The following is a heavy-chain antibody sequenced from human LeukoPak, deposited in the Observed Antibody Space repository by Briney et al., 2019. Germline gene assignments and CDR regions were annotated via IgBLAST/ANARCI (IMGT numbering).Heavy chain of an antibody. CDR3: ASAASSLFDP. Sequence: SVKVSCKASGYTFTSYGISWVRQAPGQGLEWMGGIIPIFGTANYAQKFQGRVTITADESTSTAYMELSSLRSEDTAVYYCASAASSLFDPWGQGTLVTVSS. V-gene: IGHV1-69*13. D-gene: IGHD5/OR15-5a*01. CDR1: GYTFTSYG. J-gene: IGHJ5*02. CDR2: IIPIFGTA.